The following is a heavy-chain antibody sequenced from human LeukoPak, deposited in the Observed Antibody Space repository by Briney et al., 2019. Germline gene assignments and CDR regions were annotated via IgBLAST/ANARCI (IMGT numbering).Heavy chain of an antibody. CDR3: ARENYCSSTSCYLGGMADFDY. D-gene: IGHD2-2*01. CDR1: GGSISSYY. V-gene: IGHV4-38-2*02. CDR2: IYHSGST. Sequence: PSETLSLTCTVSGGSISSYYWGWIRQPPGKGLEWIGSIYHSGSTYYNPSLKSRVTISVDTSKNQFSLKLSSVTAADTAVYYCARENYCSSTSCYLGGMADFDYWGQGTLVTVSS. J-gene: IGHJ4*02.